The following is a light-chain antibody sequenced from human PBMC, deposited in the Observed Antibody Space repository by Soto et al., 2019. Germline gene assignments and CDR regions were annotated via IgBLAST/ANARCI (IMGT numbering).Light chain of an antibody. CDR3: LLSYDAARV. Sequence: QAVVTQEPSLTGSPGGTVTLTCGSSTGAVTSNHHPYWFQQKPGQAPRTLIYDTSNKHSWTPARFSGSLLGDKAALALSGAQPEDEAQYYCLLSYDAARVFGGGTKLTVL. CDR2: DTS. J-gene: IGLJ2*01. V-gene: IGLV7-46*01. CDR1: TGAVTSNHH.